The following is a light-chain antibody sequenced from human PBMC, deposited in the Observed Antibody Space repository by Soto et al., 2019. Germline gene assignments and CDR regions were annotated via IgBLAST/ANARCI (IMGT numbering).Light chain of an antibody. V-gene: IGLV2-23*01. CDR2: DGS. Sequence: QSALTQPASVSGSPGQSITISCTGSSSDVGSYNVVSWYQHHPGKAPKLLIYDGSKWASGFSNHFSGSKSGNTASLTISGLQAEDEADYYCCSYAGSNTYVFGTRTKLTVL. CDR3: CSYAGSNTYV. J-gene: IGLJ1*01. CDR1: SSDVGSYNV.